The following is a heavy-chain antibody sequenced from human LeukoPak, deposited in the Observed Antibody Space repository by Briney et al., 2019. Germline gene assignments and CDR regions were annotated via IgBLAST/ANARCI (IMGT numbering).Heavy chain of an antibody. Sequence: PGGSLRLSCAASGFTFSSYGMHWVRQAPGKGLEWVAVIWYDGSNKYYADSVKGRFTISRDNSKNTLYLQMNSLRAEDTAVYYCARDQGSSLNYYGMDVWGQGTTVTVSS. V-gene: IGHV3-33*01. J-gene: IGHJ6*02. D-gene: IGHD2-2*01. CDR2: IWYDGSNK. CDR1: GFTFSSYG. CDR3: ARDQGSSLNYYGMDV.